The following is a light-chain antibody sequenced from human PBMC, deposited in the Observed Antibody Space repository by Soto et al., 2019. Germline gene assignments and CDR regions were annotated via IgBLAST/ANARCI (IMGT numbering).Light chain of an antibody. CDR2: DVS. CDR1: SRDVGGYNY. CDR3: SSYTTSNTRQIV. Sequence: QSVPTQPASVSGSPGQSINISCTGTSRDVGGYNYVPWYQHHPGKAPKLIIYDVSNRPSGVSNPFSGSKSGNTASLTISGLQPEDEADYYCSSYTTSNTRQIVFGTGTKVTVL. J-gene: IGLJ1*01. V-gene: IGLV2-14*03.